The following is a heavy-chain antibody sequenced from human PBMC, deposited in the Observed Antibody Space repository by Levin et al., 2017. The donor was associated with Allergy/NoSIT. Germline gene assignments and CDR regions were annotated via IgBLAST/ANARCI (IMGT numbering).Heavy chain of an antibody. Sequence: GESLKISCAASGFTVRTNYMTWVRQAPGKGLEWVSVMYSGGYTYYADSVKGRFTISRDNSKNTLYLQMNSLRAEDTAVYYCASPSGSYQGVAFDIWGQGTMVTVSS. J-gene: IGHJ3*02. CDR2: MYSGGYT. D-gene: IGHD1-26*01. V-gene: IGHV3-66*01. CDR3: ASPSGSYQGVAFDI. CDR1: GFTVRTNY.